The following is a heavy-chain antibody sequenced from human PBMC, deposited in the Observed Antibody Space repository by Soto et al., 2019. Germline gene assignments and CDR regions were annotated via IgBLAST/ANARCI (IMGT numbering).Heavy chain of an antibody. CDR2: VSFDGSNK. J-gene: IGHJ4*02. CDR3: ARDLWFGELTLDY. D-gene: IGHD3-10*01. Sequence: GGSLRLSCAASGFTFNYYPMHWVRQAPGKGLEWVAVVSFDGSNKYYADSVKGRFTISKDNSKNTLYLQMNSLRREDTAVYYCARDLWFGELTLDYWGQRTLVTVSS. CDR1: GFTFNYYP. V-gene: IGHV3-30-3*01.